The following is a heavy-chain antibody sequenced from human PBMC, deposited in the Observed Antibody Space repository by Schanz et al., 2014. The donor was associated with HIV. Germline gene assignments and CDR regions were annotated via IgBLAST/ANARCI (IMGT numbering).Heavy chain of an antibody. D-gene: IGHD4-17*01. CDR2: MNPDTGDI. V-gene: IGHV1-2*02. J-gene: IGHJ4*02. Sequence: QVQLVQSGAEVKKPGASVRVSCKASGYTFVSYDINWIRQAPGQGPEWMGWMNPDTGDIYYVQKFQGRVTMTSDTSASTVYMELSRLISDDTAVYFCAAPTRAGFFYHWGRGTLVTVSS. CDR1: GYTFVSYD. CDR3: AAPTRAGFFYH.